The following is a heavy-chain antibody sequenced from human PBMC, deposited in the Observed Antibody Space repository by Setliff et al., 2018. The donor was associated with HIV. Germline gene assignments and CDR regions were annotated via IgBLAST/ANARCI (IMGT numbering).Heavy chain of an antibody. Sequence: PSETLSLTCTVSGGSISTYYWSWIRQPPGKGLEWIGSIYFTGSSDNNPSLKSRVTLSVDTSKHQFSLKLSSVTATDTAVYYCAGVRMAYAAFDVWGQGTMVTVSS. J-gene: IGHJ3*01. V-gene: IGHV4-59*01. D-gene: IGHD4-17*01. CDR3: AGVRMAYAAFDV. CDR1: GGSISTYY. CDR2: IYFTGSS.